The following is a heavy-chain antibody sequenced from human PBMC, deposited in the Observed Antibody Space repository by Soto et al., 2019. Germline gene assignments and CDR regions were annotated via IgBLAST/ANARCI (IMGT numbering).Heavy chain of an antibody. D-gene: IGHD2-8*01. CDR3: ATKQPCTNGVCVKPAFDY. CDR1: GYTFTNYG. Sequence: QVQLVQSGPEVKKPGASVKVSCKASGYTFTNYGISWVRQAPGQGLEWLGWISAYYGTTNSAQKFQGRVTMTTDTSASTAYMELRRMRYDDTALYYCATKQPCTNGVCVKPAFDYWGQGPLVTVSS. V-gene: IGHV1-18*01. CDR2: ISAYYGTT. J-gene: IGHJ4*02.